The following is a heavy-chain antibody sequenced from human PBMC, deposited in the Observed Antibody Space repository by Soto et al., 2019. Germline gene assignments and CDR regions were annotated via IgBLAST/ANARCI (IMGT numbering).Heavy chain of an antibody. Sequence: SETLSLTCTVSGGSISSSSYYWGWIRQPPGKGLEWIGSIYYSGSTYYNPSLKSRVTIPVDTSKNQFSLKLSSVTAADAAVYYCERHPPQVVGYFDYWGQGTLVPVSS. CDR3: ERHPPQVVGYFDY. V-gene: IGHV4-39*01. CDR1: GGSISSSSYY. CDR2: IYYSGST. D-gene: IGHD6-6*01. J-gene: IGHJ4*02.